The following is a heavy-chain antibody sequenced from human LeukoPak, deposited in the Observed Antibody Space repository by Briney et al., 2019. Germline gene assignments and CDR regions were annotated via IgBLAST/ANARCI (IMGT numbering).Heavy chain of an antibody. J-gene: IGHJ4*02. D-gene: IGHD2-15*01. V-gene: IGHV3-23*01. CDR1: EFAFGSYA. CDR2: ISDSADNT. Sequence: GGSLRLSCAASEFAFGSYAMTWVRQAPGKGPEWVAAISDSADNTYYTESMRGRFTISRDNSKHTLYLQMNSMRAEDTAVYYCASHRGYCSGGTCYSAFFDYWGQGTLVTVSS. CDR3: ASHRGYCSGGTCYSAFFDY.